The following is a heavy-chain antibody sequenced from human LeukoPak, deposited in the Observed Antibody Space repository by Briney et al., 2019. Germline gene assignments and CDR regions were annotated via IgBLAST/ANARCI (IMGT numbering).Heavy chain of an antibody. D-gene: IGHD3-10*01. Sequence: KPSETLSLTCAVYGGPFSGYYWSWIRQPPGKGLEWIGEINHSGSTNYNPSLKSRVTISVDTSKNQFSLKLSSVTAADTAVYYCARARVRGVSYWGQGTLVTVSS. CDR1: GGPFSGYY. CDR3: ARARVRGVSY. CDR2: INHSGST. J-gene: IGHJ4*02. V-gene: IGHV4-34*01.